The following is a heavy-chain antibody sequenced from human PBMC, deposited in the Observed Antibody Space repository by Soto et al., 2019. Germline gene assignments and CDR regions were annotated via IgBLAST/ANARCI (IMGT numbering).Heavy chain of an antibody. Sequence: GGSLRLSCAASGFTFSSYGMHWVRQAPGKGLEWVAVIWYDGSNKDYADSVKGRFTISRDNSKNTLYLQMNSLRAEDTAVYYCARESYDFSFDPWGQGTLVTVS. CDR3: ARESYDFSFDP. CDR1: GFTFSSYG. CDR2: IWYDGSNK. J-gene: IGHJ5*02. D-gene: IGHD3-3*01. V-gene: IGHV3-33*01.